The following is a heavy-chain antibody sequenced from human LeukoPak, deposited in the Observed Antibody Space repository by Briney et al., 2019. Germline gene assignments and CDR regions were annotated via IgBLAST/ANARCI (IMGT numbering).Heavy chain of an antibody. Sequence: ASVKVSCKASGYTFTSYGISWVRQAPGQGLEWMGWISAYNCNTNYAQKLQGRVTMTTDTSTSTAYMELRSLRSEDTAVYYCARDPLGYYDSWDAFDIWGQGTMVTVSS. V-gene: IGHV1-18*01. CDR1: GYTFTSYG. CDR3: ARDPLGYYDSWDAFDI. D-gene: IGHD3-22*01. J-gene: IGHJ3*02. CDR2: ISAYNCNT.